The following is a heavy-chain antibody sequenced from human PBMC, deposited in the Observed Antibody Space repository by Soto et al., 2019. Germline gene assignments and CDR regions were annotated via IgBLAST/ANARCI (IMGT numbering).Heavy chain of an antibody. CDR2: IYDSVNT. J-gene: IGHJ4*02. CDR1: GDSLSSGGHY. D-gene: IGHD2-8*01. CDR3: ARDVKGTNDY. V-gene: IGHV4-30-4*01. Sequence: SETLSLTCTVSGDSLSSGGHYWSWIRQHPGKGLEWIGHIYDSVNTYYNPSLKSRVTISVDTSKNQFSLKLSSVTAADTAVYYCARDVKGTNDYWGQGTLVTVSS.